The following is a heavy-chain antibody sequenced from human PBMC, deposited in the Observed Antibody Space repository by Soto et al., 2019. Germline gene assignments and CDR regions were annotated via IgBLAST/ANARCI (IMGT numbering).Heavy chain of an antibody. V-gene: IGHV1-69*02. CDR1: GGTFSSYT. D-gene: IGHD6-13*01. CDR3: ARSRSGIAAAGTSSPGAFDI. CDR2: IIPIVGIA. Sequence: QVQLVQSGAEVKKPGSSVKVSCKASGGTFSSYTISWVRQAPGQGLEWMGRIIPIVGIANYAQKFQGRVTITADKSTSTAYMELSSLRSEDTAVYYCARSRSGIAAAGTSSPGAFDIWGQGTMVTVSS. J-gene: IGHJ3*02.